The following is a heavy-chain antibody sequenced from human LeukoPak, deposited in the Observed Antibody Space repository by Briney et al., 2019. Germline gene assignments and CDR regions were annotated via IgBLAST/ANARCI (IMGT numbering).Heavy chain of an antibody. Sequence: SETLSLTCAVYGGSFSGYYWSWIRQPPGKGLEWIGEINHSGSTNYNPSLKSRVTISVDTSKNQFSLKLSSVTAADTAVYYCARDEAAAVPYYYYGMDVWGQGTTVTVSS. CDR1: GGSFSGYY. V-gene: IGHV4-34*01. CDR3: ARDEAAAVPYYYYGMDV. D-gene: IGHD6-13*01. CDR2: INHSGST. J-gene: IGHJ6*02.